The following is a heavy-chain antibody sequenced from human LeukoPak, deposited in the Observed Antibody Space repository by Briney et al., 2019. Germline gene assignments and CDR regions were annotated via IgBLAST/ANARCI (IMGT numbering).Heavy chain of an antibody. CDR1: GGSFSGYY. Sequence: PSETLSLTCAVYGGSFSGYYWSWIRQPPGKGLEWIGEINHSGSTNYNPSLKSRVTISVDTSKNQFSLKLSSVTAADTAVYYCARGRRYSYYRAAFDIWGQGTMVTVSS. CDR2: INHSGST. CDR3: ARGRRYSYYRAAFDI. V-gene: IGHV4-34*01. J-gene: IGHJ3*02. D-gene: IGHD5-18*01.